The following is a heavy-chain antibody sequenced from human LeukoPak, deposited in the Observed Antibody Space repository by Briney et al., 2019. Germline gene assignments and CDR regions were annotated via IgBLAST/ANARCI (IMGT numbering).Heavy chain of an antibody. V-gene: IGHV1-18*01. Sequence: GASVKVSCKASGYTFTSYGISWVRQAPGQGLEWMGWISAYNGNTNYAQKLQGRVTMTTDTSTSTAYMELRSLRSDDTAVYYCARGGADYVWGSYRSAFDYWGQGTLVTVSS. CDR1: GYTFTSYG. CDR2: ISAYNGNT. CDR3: ARGGADYVWGSYRSAFDY. J-gene: IGHJ4*02. D-gene: IGHD3-16*02.